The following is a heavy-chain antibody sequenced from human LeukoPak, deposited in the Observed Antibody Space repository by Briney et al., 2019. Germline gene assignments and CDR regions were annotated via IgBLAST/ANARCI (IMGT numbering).Heavy chain of an antibody. J-gene: IGHJ4*02. Sequence: GGSLRLSCAASGFTFSSYAMSWVRQAPGKGLEWVSAISGSGGSTYYADSVKGRFTISRDNSKNTLYLQMNSLRAEDTAVYYCAKRITLIVVVPVVDYWGQGTLVTVSS. CDR3: AKRITLIVVVPVVDY. CDR2: ISGSGGST. V-gene: IGHV3-23*01. CDR1: GFTFSSYA. D-gene: IGHD3-22*01.